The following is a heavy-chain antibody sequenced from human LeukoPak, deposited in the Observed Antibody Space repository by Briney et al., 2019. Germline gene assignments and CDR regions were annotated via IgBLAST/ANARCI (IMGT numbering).Heavy chain of an antibody. CDR1: GFTFKTYG. J-gene: IGHJ4*02. D-gene: IGHD6-6*01. V-gene: IGHV3-30*03. Sequence: GGSLRLSCVASGFTFKTYGMHWVRQAPGKGLEWVAVISYHGRDKYYGDSVKGRFTISRDNSKNTLYMQMNSLRAEDTAVYYCARSYSSSRGTFDYWGQGTLVTVSS. CDR2: ISYHGRDK. CDR3: ARSYSSSRGTFDY.